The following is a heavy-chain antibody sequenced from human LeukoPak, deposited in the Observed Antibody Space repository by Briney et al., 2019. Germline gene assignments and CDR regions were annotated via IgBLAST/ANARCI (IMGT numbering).Heavy chain of an antibody. Sequence: ASVKVSCKVSGYTLTELSMHWVRQAPGKGLEWMGGFDPEDGETIYAQKFQGRVTMTEDTSTDTAYMELSSLRPEDTAVYYCATRSYYDSSGYTLDYWGQGTLITVSS. V-gene: IGHV1-24*01. CDR1: GYTLTELS. CDR3: ATRSYYDSSGYTLDY. CDR2: FDPEDGET. D-gene: IGHD3-22*01. J-gene: IGHJ4*02.